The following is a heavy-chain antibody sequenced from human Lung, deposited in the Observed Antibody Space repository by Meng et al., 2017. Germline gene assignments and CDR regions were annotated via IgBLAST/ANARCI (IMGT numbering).Heavy chain of an antibody. CDR2: INHSGST. CDR3: ARGPTTMAHDFDY. D-gene: IGHD4-11*01. V-gene: IGHV4-34*01. J-gene: IGHJ4*02. Sequence: QGQLQWWGAVLLKPSETLSLTCVVSGGSFSDYYWSWIRPPPGKGLEWIGEINHSGSTNYNPSLESRATISVDTSQNNLSLKLSSVTAADSAVYYCARGPTTMAHDFDYWGQGTLVTVAS. CDR1: GGSFSDYY.